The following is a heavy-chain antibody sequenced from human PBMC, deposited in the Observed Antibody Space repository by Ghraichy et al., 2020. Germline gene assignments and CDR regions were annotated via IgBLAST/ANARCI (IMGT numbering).Heavy chain of an antibody. D-gene: IGHD6-13*01. J-gene: IGHJ5*02. V-gene: IGHV4-39*01. Sequence: GSLRLSCTVSGGSISSSSYYWGWIRQPPGKGLEWIGSIYYSGSTYYNPSLKSRVTISVDTSKNQFSLKLSSVTAADTAVYYCARVQFWAAAGEDNWFDPWGQGTLVTVSS. CDR2: IYYSGST. CDR1: GGSISSSSYY. CDR3: ARVQFWAAAGEDNWFDP.